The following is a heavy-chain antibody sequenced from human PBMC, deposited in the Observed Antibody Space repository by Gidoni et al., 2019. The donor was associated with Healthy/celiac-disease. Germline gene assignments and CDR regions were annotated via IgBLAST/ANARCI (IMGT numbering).Heavy chain of an antibody. CDR2: IKQYGSEK. CDR1: GFTFSSYW. V-gene: IGHV3-7*01. D-gene: IGHD6-19*01. CDR3: AARMWLV. Sequence: EVPLVESGGGLVQHAWSLTLSGAASGFTFSSYWVSWVRQPPGQGLEWVANIKQYGSEKYYVDSEKGRFTISRDNAKNSLYLQMNSLRADDTAVYYCAARMWLVRGQGTLVTVSS. J-gene: IGHJ4*02.